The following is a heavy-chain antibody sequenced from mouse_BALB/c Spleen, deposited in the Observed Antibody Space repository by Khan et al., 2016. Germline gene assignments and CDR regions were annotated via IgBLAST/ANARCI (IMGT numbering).Heavy chain of an antibody. CDR3: AVFYYGSHYYYVSMDY. CDR1: GYSITSGYY. D-gene: IGHD1-1*01. V-gene: IGHV3-6*02. Sequence: EVELVESGPGLVKPSQSLSLTCSVIGYSITSGYYWNWIRQFPGNKLEWMGYISYGGNNNYNPSLKNRISITRDTSKNQFFLKLNSVTTEDTATYYCAVFYYGSHYYYVSMDYWGQGTSVTVSS. CDR2: ISYGGNN. J-gene: IGHJ4*01.